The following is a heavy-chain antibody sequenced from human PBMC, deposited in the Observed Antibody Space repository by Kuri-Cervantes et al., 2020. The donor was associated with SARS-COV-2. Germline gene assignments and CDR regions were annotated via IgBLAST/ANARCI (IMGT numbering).Heavy chain of an antibody. J-gene: IGHJ6*02. CDR2: TIPIFGTA. Sequence: SVKVSCKASGGTFSSYAISWVRQAPGQGLEWMGGTIPIFGTANYAQKFQGRVTITADKSTSTAYMELSSLRSEDTAVYYCAGSRWLQLDYYYHYGMDVWGQGTTVTVSS. V-gene: IGHV1-69*06. CDR3: AGSRWLQLDYYYHYGMDV. CDR1: GGTFSSYA. D-gene: IGHD5-24*01.